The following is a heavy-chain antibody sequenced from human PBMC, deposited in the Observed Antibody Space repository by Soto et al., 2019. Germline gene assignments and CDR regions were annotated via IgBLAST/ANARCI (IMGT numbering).Heavy chain of an antibody. J-gene: IGHJ4*01. CDR2: IKRGGDEK. CDR1: GFTFDTYW. D-gene: IGHD2-15*01. CDR3: VGRSVWMFDY. Sequence: PWGTLRLSCATSGFTFDTYWMTWVRQAPGQGIEWVASIKRGGDEKLYVDSFQGRFVFSRDDGTKSEFLQMDSLTTEDTATYYFVGRSVWMFDYVGQGALVNVSS. V-gene: IGHV3-7*03.